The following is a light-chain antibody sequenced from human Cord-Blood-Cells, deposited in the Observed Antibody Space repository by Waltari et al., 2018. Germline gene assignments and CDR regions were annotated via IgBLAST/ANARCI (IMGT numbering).Light chain of an antibody. CDR3: SSYTSSSTNWV. CDR2: DVS. J-gene: IGLJ3*02. Sequence: KAPKLMIYDVSNRPSGVSNRFSGSKSGNTASLTISGLQAEDEADYYCSSYTSSSTNWVFGGGTKLTVL. V-gene: IGLV2-14*03.